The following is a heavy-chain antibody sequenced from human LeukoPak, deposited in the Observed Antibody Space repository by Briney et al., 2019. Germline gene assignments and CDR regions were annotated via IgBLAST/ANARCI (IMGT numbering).Heavy chain of an antibody. V-gene: IGHV3-15*01. CDR1: GFTFSSYG. CDR2: IKCKTDGGTT. D-gene: IGHD3-16*02. CDR3: TTLYDYVWGSYRYKGGYYFDY. Sequence: PGGSLRLSCAASGFTFSSYGMHWVRQAPGKGLERVGRIKCKTDGGTTDYAAAVKGRCTISRDDSKNTLYLQMNSLKTEDTVVYFCTTLYDYVWGSYRYKGGYYFDYWGQGTLVTVSS. J-gene: IGHJ4*02.